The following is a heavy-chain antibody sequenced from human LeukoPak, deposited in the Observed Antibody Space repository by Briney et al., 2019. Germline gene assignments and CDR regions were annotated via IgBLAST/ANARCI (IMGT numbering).Heavy chain of an antibody. D-gene: IGHD3-10*01. CDR1: GYTFTSYD. V-gene: IGHV1-8*01. J-gene: IGHJ5*02. CDR2: MNPNSGNT. Sequence: ASVKVSCKASGYTFTSYDINWVRQATGQGLEWMGWMNPNSGNTGYAQKFQGRVTMTRNTSISTAYMELSSLRSEDTAVYYCARGFRYYGSGSYYNAITGFDPWGQGTLVTVSS. CDR3: ARGFRYYGSGSYYNAITGFDP.